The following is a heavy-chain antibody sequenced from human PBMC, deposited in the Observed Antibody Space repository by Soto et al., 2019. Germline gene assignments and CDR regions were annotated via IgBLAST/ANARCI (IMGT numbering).Heavy chain of an antibody. D-gene: IGHD2-15*01. J-gene: IGHJ6*02. Sequence: EVQLVESGGGSVQPRGSLRLSCSASGFTLGDYTMTWVRQAPGKGLEYISSISTNGARTYYADSVKGRFSISRDNSKNTLYFQMSSLRAEDTAVYYCVKPGYCSADDCHYFYYYGMDVWGQGTTVTVSS. CDR3: VKPGYCSADDCHYFYYYGMDV. V-gene: IGHV3-64D*06. CDR2: ISTNGART. CDR1: GFTLGDYT.